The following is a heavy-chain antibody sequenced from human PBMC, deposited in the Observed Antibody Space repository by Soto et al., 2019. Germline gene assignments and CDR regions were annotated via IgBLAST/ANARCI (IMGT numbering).Heavy chain of an antibody. CDR1: GFTFSSYA. CDR2: ISYDGSNK. J-gene: IGHJ4*02. D-gene: IGHD3-10*01. V-gene: IGHV3-30-3*01. Sequence: QVQLVESGGGVVQPGRSLRLSCAASGFTFSSYAMHWVRQAPGKGLEWVAGISYDGSNKYYADSVKGRFTISGDNSKNTLYPQMNRLRAEDTVVYYCARDPMGRYYGSGSYYFDYWGQGTLVTVSS. CDR3: ARDPMGRYYGSGSYYFDY.